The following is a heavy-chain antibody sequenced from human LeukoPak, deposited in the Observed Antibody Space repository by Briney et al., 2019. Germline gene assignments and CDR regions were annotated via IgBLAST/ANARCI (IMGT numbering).Heavy chain of an antibody. CDR2: INPNSGGT. V-gene: IGHV1-2*02. CDR3: ARFEDRLSAFDI. CDR1: GYTFTGYY. J-gene: IGHJ3*02. D-gene: IGHD2-15*01. Sequence: ASVKVSCKASGYTFTGYYMHWVRQAPGQGLEWMGWINPNSGGTNFAQNFQGRVTMTRGTSISTAYMELSRLRSDDTAVYYCARFEDRLSAFDIWGQGTMVTVSS.